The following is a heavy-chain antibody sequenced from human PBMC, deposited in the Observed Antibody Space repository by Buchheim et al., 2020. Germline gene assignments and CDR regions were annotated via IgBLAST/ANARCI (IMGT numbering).Heavy chain of an antibody. CDR1: GGTFSSCA. CDR3: ARGDTAMVYYFDY. V-gene: IGHV1-69*04. Sequence: QVQLVQSGAEVKKPGSSVKVSCKASGGTFSSCAISWVRQAPGQGLEWMGRIIPILGIANYAQKFQGRVTITADKSTSTAYMELSSLRSEDTAVYYCARGDTAMVYYFDYWGQGTL. CDR2: IIPILGIA. D-gene: IGHD5-18*01. J-gene: IGHJ4*02.